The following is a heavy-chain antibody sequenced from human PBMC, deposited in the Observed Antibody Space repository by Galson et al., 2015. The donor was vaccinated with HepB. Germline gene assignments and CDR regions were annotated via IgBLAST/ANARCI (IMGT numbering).Heavy chain of an antibody. V-gene: IGHV1-24*01. CDR2: FDPDDGEP. Sequence: SVKVSCKVSGYPLTGLSKHWVRQTPGKGLEWMGGFDPDDGEPVYAQNFQGRLLMTEDPSTDTAYMDLSSLTSEDTAVYYCATEAEFLRLDHWGQGPLVIVSS. CDR1: GYPLTGLS. J-gene: IGHJ4*02. CDR3: ATEAEFLRLDH. D-gene: IGHD2/OR15-2a*01.